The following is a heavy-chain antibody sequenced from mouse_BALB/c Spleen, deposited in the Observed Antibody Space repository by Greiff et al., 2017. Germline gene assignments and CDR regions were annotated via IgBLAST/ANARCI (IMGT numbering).Heavy chain of an antibody. Sequence: QVQLQQSGAELMKPGASVKISCKATGYTFSSYWIEWVKQRPGHGLEWIGEILPGSGSTNYNEKFKDKATLTVDKSSSTAYMQLSSPTSEDSAVYYCARSRGGGYYAMDYWGQGTSVTVSS. J-gene: IGHJ4*01. D-gene: IGHD3-1*01. CDR2: ILPGSGST. CDR3: ARSRGGGYYAMDY. V-gene: IGHV1-9*01. CDR1: GYTFSSYW.